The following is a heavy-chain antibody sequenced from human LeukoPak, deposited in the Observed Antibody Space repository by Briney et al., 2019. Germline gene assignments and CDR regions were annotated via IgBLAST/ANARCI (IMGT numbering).Heavy chain of an antibody. Sequence: SETLSLTCAVYGGSLSDYHWRWIRQPPGKGLEWIGEISHSGSTNYNPSLKSRLTVSLDTPKNQFSLRLSSVTAADTAVYYCARVEVGPSGNVIDYWGQGTLVTVPS. CDR2: ISHSGST. D-gene: IGHD3/OR15-3a*01. V-gene: IGHV4-34*01. CDR1: GGSLSDYH. J-gene: IGHJ4*02. CDR3: ARVEVGPSGNVIDY.